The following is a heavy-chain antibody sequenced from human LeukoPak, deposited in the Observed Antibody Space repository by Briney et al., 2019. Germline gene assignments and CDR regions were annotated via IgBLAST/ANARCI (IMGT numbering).Heavy chain of an antibody. CDR2: INPNSGGT. J-gene: IGHJ4*02. D-gene: IGHD6-13*01. Sequence: ASVKVSCKASGYTFTDYYMHWVRLAPGQGLEWMGWINPNSGGTNYAQKFQGRVTMTRDTSISTAYMELSRLRSDDTAVYYCARSRIAAAGTSHFDYWGQGTLVTVSS. V-gene: IGHV1-2*02. CDR1: GYTFTDYY. CDR3: ARSRIAAAGTSHFDY.